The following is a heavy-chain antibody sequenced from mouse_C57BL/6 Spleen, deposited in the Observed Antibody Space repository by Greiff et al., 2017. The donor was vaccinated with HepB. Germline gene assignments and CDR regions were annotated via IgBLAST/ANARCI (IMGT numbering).Heavy chain of an antibody. CDR3: APTGTEGYAMDY. CDR1: GYTFTSYW. CDR2: IHPNSGST. Sequence: VKLQQPGAELVKPGASVKLSCKASGYTFTSYWMHWVKQRPGQGLEWIGMIHPNSGSTNYNEKFKSKATLTVDKSSSTAYMQLSSLTSEDSAVYYCAPTGTEGYAMDYWGQGTSVTVSS. V-gene: IGHV1-64*01. J-gene: IGHJ4*01. D-gene: IGHD4-1*02.